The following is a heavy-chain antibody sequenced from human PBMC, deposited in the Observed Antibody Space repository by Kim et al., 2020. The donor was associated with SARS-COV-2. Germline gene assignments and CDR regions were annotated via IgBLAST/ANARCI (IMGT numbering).Heavy chain of an antibody. CDR3: ARAEYYYGSGSFSYFDL. CDR2: IYYSGST. CDR1: GGSISSGGYY. D-gene: IGHD3-10*01. J-gene: IGHJ2*01. V-gene: IGHV4-31*03. Sequence: SETLSLTCTVSGGSISSGGYYWSWIRQHPGKGLEWIGYIYYSGSTYYNPSLKSRVTISVDTSKNQFSLKLSSVTAADTAVYYCARAEYYYGSGSFSYFDLWGRGTLVTVSS.